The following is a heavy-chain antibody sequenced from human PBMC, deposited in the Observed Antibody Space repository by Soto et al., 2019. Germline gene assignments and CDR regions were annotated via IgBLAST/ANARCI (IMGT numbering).Heavy chain of an antibody. CDR1: GFTFSSYS. CDR2: ISSSGGST. CDR3: AKAYPMKGAPDPFDY. V-gene: IGHV3-23*04. Sequence: EVQLVESGGGLVQPGGSLRLSCAASGFTFSSYSMNWVRQAPGKGLEWVSYISSSGGSTYYADSVKGRFTISRDNSKNTLYLQMNSLRAEDTAVYYCAKAYPMKGAPDPFDYWGQGTLVTVSS. D-gene: IGHD3-16*01. J-gene: IGHJ4*02.